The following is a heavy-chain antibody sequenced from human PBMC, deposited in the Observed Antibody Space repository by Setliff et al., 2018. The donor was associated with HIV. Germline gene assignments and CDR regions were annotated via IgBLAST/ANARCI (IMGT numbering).Heavy chain of an antibody. D-gene: IGHD1-26*01. CDR3: ARGQGILIVGDY. CDR2: ISYDGTNE. J-gene: IGHJ4*02. V-gene: IGHV3-30*04. Sequence: GGSLRLSCAASGFNFSRNDMHWVRQAPGKGLEWRAAISYDGTNEWYADSVKGRFTISRDNSQNTVFLQMDSLRPEDTAFYYCARGQGILIVGDYWGPGTLVTVSS. CDR1: GFNFSRND.